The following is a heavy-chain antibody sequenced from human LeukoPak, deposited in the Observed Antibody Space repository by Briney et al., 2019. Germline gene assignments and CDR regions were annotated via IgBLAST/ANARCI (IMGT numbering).Heavy chain of an antibody. J-gene: IGHJ6*03. CDR2: ISAYNGNT. V-gene: IGHV1-69*13. Sequence: ASVKVSCKASGGTFSRYAISWVRQAPGHGLEWMGWISAYNGNTNYAQKLQGRVTITADESTSTAYMELSSLRSEDTAVYYCARDPGGNYYYYMDVWGKGTTVTVSS. CDR3: ARDPGGNYYYYMDV. D-gene: IGHD1-26*01. CDR1: GGTFSRYA.